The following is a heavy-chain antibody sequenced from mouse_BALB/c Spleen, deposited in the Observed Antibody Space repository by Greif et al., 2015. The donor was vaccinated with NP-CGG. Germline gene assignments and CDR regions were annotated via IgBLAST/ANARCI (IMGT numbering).Heavy chain of an antibody. CDR1: GFAFSSYD. CDR2: ISSGGGST. V-gene: IGHV5-12-1*01. CDR3: ARHGSTTVVAGVDY. Sequence: EVQVVESGGGLVKPGGSLKLSCAASGFAFSSYDMSWVRQTPEKRLEWVAYISSGGGSTYYPDTVKGRFTISRDNAKNTLYLQMSSLKSEDTAMYYCARHGSTTVVAGVDYWGQGTTLTVPS. D-gene: IGHD1-1*01. J-gene: IGHJ2*01.